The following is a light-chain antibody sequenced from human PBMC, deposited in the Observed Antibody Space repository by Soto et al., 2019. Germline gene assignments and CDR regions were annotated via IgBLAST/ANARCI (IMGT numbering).Light chain of an antibody. CDR1: QSLSSY. V-gene: IGKV3-11*01. J-gene: IGKJ2*01. CDR3: QQRTNWYT. Sequence: EFVLTQSPATLSLSPGERATLSCRASQSLSSYLAWYQQKPGQAPRLLIYDASNRATGIPARFSGSGSGTDFTLTISSLEPEDFAVYYCQQRTNWYTFGQGTKLEIK. CDR2: DAS.